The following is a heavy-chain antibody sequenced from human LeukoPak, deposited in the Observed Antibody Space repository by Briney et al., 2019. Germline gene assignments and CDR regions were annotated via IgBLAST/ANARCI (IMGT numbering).Heavy chain of an antibody. CDR2: ISSSSSYI. J-gene: IGHJ4*02. CDR1: GFIFSTYS. V-gene: IGHV3-21*01. D-gene: IGHD4-17*01. CDR3: ARDGAVTNGRYFDY. Sequence: PGGSLRLSCVDSGFIFSTYSMNWVRQAPGKGLEWVSSISSSSSYIYYGDSVKGRFTISRDNAKNSLYLQMNSLRAEDTAVYYCARDGAVTNGRYFDYWGQGTLVTVSS.